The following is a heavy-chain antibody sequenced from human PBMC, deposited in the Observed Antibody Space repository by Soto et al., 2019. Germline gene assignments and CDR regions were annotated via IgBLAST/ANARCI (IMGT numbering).Heavy chain of an antibody. J-gene: IGHJ4*02. Sequence: ASAKVSCKASGYTFTSYYIHWVRQAPGQGLEWMGIINPSGGSTTYAQKFQGRVTMTRDTSTTTVYMELSSLRSEDTAVYYCAREGSGTPHFDYWGQGTLVTVSS. CDR2: INPSGGST. V-gene: IGHV1-46*01. CDR3: AREGSGTPHFDY. CDR1: GYTFTSYY. D-gene: IGHD1-26*01.